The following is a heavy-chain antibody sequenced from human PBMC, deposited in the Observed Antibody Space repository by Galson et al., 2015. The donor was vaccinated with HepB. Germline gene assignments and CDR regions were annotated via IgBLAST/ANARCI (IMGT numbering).Heavy chain of an antibody. J-gene: IGHJ4*02. V-gene: IGHV3-23*01. CDR2: ISGSGGGT. CDR3: AKRHYYGSGSDFDY. D-gene: IGHD3-10*01. Sequence: SLRLSCAASGFTFSSYAMSWVRQAPGKGLEWVSAISGSGGGTYYADSVKGRFTISRDNSKNTLYLQMNSLRAEDPAVYYCAKRHYYGSGSDFDYWGQGTLVTVSS. CDR1: GFTFSSYA.